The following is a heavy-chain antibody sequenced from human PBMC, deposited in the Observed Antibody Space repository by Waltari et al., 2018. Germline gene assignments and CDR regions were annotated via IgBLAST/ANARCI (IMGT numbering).Heavy chain of an antibody. D-gene: IGHD4-4*01. Sequence: QVQLQESGPGLVKPSETLSLTCAVSGYSISSGYYWGWIRQPPGKGLEWIGSIYHSGSTYYNPSLKSRVTISVDTSKNQFSLKLSAVTAADTAVYYCARDDYSNPRNWFDPWGQGTLVTVSS. CDR2: IYHSGST. J-gene: IGHJ5*02. CDR1: GYSISSGYY. CDR3: ARDDYSNPRNWFDP. V-gene: IGHV4-38-2*02.